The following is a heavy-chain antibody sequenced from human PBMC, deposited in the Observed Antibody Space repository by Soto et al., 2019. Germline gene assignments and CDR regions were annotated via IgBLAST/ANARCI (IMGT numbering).Heavy chain of an antibody. CDR3: ARGGDTAMVYHGMDV. D-gene: IGHD5-18*01. Sequence: ASVKVSCNASGYSFTGYFTQWVRQAPGQGLEWMGWINLNSGGTNYAQKFQGRVTMTRDTSISTAYMELSRLRSDDTAVYYCARGGDTAMVYHGMDVWGQGTTVTVSS. CDR2: INLNSGGT. V-gene: IGHV1-2*02. J-gene: IGHJ6*02. CDR1: GYSFTGYF.